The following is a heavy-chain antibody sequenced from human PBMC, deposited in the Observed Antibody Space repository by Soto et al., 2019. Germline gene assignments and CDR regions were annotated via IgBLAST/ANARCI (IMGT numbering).Heavy chain of an antibody. Sequence: QVQLQQWGAGLLKPSKPLPLPCAVNGGSFSGNTWSWIRSPQGKGREWIGEINHSGSTNYNPSLKSRVTISVDTSKNQFSLKLSSVTAADTAVYYCARGLGIVATIPFDYWGQGTLVTVSS. J-gene: IGHJ4*02. CDR2: INHSGST. D-gene: IGHD5-12*01. V-gene: IGHV4-34*01. CDR3: ARGLGIVATIPFDY. CDR1: GGSFSGNT.